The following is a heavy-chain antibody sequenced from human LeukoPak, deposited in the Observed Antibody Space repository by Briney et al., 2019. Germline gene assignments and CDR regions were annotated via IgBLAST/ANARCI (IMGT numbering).Heavy chain of an antibody. D-gene: IGHD1-26*01. J-gene: IGHJ4*02. CDR3: ARGSGSYFDY. Sequence: GASVKVSCKASGGTFSSYAISWVRQAPGQGLEWMGGIIPIFGTANYAQKFQGRVTMTRNTSISTAYMELSSLRSEDTAVYYCARGSGSYFDYWGQGTLVTVSS. CDR1: GGTFSSYA. CDR2: IIPIFGTA. V-gene: IGHV1-69*05.